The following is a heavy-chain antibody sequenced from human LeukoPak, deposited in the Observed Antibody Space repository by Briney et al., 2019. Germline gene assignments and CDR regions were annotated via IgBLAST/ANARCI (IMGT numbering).Heavy chain of an antibody. J-gene: IGHJ4*02. CDR2: IIPVFGAA. CDR1: GGTFSSHG. CDR3: ARRWPHSSGYYLFDY. Sequence: SVKVSCKASGGTFSSHGMSWVRQAPGQGLEWVGGIIPVFGAANYAQKFQGRVTITTDESTSTAYMELSSLRSEDTALSYCARRWPHSSGYYLFDYWGQGTLVTVSS. V-gene: IGHV1-69*05. D-gene: IGHD3-22*01.